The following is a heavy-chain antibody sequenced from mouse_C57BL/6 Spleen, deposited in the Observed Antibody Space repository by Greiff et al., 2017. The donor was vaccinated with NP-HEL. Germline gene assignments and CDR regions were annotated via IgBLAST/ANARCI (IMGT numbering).Heavy chain of an antibody. V-gene: IGHV5-17*01. D-gene: IGHD1-1*01. CDR2: ISSGSSTI. J-gene: IGHJ2*01. CDR3: ARNYGGYFDY. Sequence: DVMLVESGGGLVKPGGSLKLSCAASGFTFSDYGMHWVRQAPEKGLEWVAYISSGSSTIYYADTVKGRFTISRDNAKNTLFLQMTSLRSEDTAMYYCARNYGGYFDYWGQGTTLTVSS. CDR1: GFTFSDYG.